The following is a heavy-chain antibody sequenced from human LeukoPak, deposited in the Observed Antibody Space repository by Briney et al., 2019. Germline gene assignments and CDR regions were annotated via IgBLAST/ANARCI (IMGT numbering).Heavy chain of an antibody. CDR1: GGTFSSYA. J-gene: IGHJ6*03. CDR2: ISAYNGNT. CDR3: ARGVYQEGGIHYYYYMDV. D-gene: IGHD2-8*01. V-gene: IGHV1-18*01. Sequence: GASVKVSCKASGGTFSSYAISWVRQAPGQGLEWMGWISAYNGNTNYAQQLRGRVTMTTDTSTSTAYMDLRSLRSDDTAVYYCARGVYQEGGIHYYYYMDVWGRGTTVIVSS.